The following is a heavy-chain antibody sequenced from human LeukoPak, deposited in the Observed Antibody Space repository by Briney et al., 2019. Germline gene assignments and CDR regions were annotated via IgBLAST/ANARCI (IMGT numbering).Heavy chain of an antibody. D-gene: IGHD2-15*01. V-gene: IGHV3-23*01. CDR2: IGGDGGGI. CDR3: AKYVVVVLGIPQRAFDI. J-gene: IGHJ3*02. Sequence: GGSLRLSCAASGFTFSSYAMTWVRQAPGKGLEWVSVIGGDGGGIQYADSVKGRFTISRDSSKNTLDLQMNSLTDEDTAVYYCAKYVVVVLGIPQRAFDIWGQGTMVTVSS. CDR1: GFTFSSYA.